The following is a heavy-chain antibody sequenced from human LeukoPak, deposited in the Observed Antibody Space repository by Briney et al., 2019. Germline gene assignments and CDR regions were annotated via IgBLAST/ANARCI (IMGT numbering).Heavy chain of an antibody. V-gene: IGHV3-21*01. CDR1: GGSFIGRH. Sequence: PSETLSLTCAVYGGSFIGRHWSWVRQAPGKGLEWVSAISGRSSHIYYGESVKGRFTISRDNAKNSLYLQMDSLGVEDTAVYYCGRAFPPLRTSSAGDLWGQGTLVIVSS. CDR2: ISGRSSHI. CDR3: GRAFPPLRTSSAGDL. D-gene: IGHD3-16*01. J-gene: IGHJ1*01.